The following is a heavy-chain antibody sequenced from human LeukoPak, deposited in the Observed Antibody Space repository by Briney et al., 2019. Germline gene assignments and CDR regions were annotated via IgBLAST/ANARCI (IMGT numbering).Heavy chain of an antibody. CDR3: ARALSAGYSSGCGDY. Sequence: PGGSLRLSCAASGFTFSSYAMHWVRQAPGKGLEWVAVISYDGSNKYYADSVKGRFTISGDNSKNTLYLQMNSLRAEDTAVYYCARALSAGYSSGCGDYWGQGTLVTVSS. D-gene: IGHD6-19*01. V-gene: IGHV3-30-3*01. J-gene: IGHJ4*02. CDR1: GFTFSSYA. CDR2: ISYDGSNK.